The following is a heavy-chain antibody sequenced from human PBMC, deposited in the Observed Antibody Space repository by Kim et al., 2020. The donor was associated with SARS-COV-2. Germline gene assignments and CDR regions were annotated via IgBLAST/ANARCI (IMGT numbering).Heavy chain of an antibody. V-gene: IGHV3-30-3*01. CDR2: ISYDGSNK. J-gene: IGHJ6*03. CDR3: ARGLEARRVVVVPAANYMDV. CDR1: GFTFSSYA. D-gene: IGHD2-2*01. Sequence: GGSLRLSCAASGFTFSSYAMHWVRQAPGKGLEWVAVISYDGSNKYYADSVKGRFTISRDNSKNTLYLQMNSLRAEDTAVYYCARGLEARRVVVVPAANYMDVWGKRDHGHRLL.